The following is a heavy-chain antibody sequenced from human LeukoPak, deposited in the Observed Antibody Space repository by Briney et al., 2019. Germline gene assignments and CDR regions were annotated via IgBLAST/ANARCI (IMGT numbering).Heavy chain of an antibody. Sequence: GGSLRLSCAASGFTFSDYSMSWIRQAPGKGLEWVSYISTSSSYTNYADSVKGRFTISRDNSKNTLYLQMNSLRAEDTAVYYCAKGSRSGGSYYFDYWGQGTLVTVSS. J-gene: IGHJ4*02. V-gene: IGHV3-11*05. CDR3: AKGSRSGGSYYFDY. CDR2: ISTSSSYT. CDR1: GFTFSDYS. D-gene: IGHD2-15*01.